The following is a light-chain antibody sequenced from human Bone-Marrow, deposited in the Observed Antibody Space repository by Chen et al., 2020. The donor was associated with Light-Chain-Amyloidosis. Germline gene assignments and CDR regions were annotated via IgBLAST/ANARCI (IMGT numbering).Light chain of an antibody. CDR1: DLPTKY. CDR3: QSADSSGAYEVI. Sequence: SYELTQPLLLSVSPGHTASITCSGDDLPTKYAYWYQQKPGQAPVLGIHRDTERPSGISERFSGSSSGTTATLTISGVQAEDEADYHCQSADSSGAYEVIFGGGTKLTVL. J-gene: IGLJ2*01. V-gene: IGLV3-25*03. CDR2: RDT.